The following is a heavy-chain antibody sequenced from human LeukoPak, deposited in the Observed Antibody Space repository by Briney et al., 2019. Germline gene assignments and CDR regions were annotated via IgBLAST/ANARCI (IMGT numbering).Heavy chain of an antibody. J-gene: IGHJ6*03. CDR1: GFGLSKYA. CDR3: ARGSGVHYMDV. V-gene: IGHV3-64*01. Sequence: GGSLRLSCAASGFGLSKYAVHWVRQAPGRGLEYVSSISADGGTTYFANSVKGRFTFSRDNSKNLLYLHLGGLRVDDMAVYHCARGSGVHYMDVWGKGTTVTVSS. CDR2: ISADGGTT. D-gene: IGHD2-15*01.